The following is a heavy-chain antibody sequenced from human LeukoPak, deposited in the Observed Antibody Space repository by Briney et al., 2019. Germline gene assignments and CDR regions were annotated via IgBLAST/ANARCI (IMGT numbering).Heavy chain of an antibody. CDR2: MKRNWGGGTT. Sequence: GGPLRLTRPASGFTFSDSWMSWVRQPPGKGLDWVGRMKRNWGGGTTDYAVPVKGRLTISRDDSKNTLSPQMNSLRVEDTAVYYCAGSRWATNDYWGGGTRVIVSS. V-gene: IGHV3-15*01. D-gene: IGHD5-24*01. CDR3: AGSRWATNDY. CDR1: GFTFSDSW. J-gene: IGHJ4*02.